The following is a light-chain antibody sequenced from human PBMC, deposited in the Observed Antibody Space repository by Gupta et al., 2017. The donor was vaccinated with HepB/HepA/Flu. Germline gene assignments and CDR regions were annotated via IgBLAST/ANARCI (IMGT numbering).Light chain of an antibody. Sequence: SYELTQPPSVSGSPGQTARNTCSGDALPKQYAYWYQQKPGQAPVLVIYKDSERPSGIPDRFSGSSSGTTVTLTISGAQAEDEADYYCQSADSSGTYPVVFGGGTKLTVL. CDR3: QSADSSGTYPVV. CDR1: ALPKQY. J-gene: IGLJ2*01. V-gene: IGLV3-25*03. CDR2: KDS.